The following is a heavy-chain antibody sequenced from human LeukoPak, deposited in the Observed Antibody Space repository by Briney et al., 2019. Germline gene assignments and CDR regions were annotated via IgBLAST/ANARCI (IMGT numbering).Heavy chain of an antibody. V-gene: IGHV3-48*03. Sequence: GGSLRLSCAASGFTFSSYEMNWVRQAPGKGLEWVSYISSSGSTIYYADSVKGRFTISRDNAKNSLYLQMNSLRAEDTAVYYCARGPYDYVWGSYRHGFDYWGQGTLVTVSS. J-gene: IGHJ4*02. CDR3: ARGPYDYVWGSYRHGFDY. D-gene: IGHD3-16*02. CDR1: GFTFSSYE. CDR2: ISSSGSTI.